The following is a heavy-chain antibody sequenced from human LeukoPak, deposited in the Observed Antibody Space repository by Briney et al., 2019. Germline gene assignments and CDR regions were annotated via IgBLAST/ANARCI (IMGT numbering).Heavy chain of an antibody. V-gene: IGHV3-53*01. CDR1: GLTVSSSY. J-gene: IGHJ3*02. CDR3: AKDRGIAVAGTSAFDI. CDR2: IYSGGST. D-gene: IGHD6-19*01. Sequence: PGGSLRLSCAASGLTVSSSYIRWVRQAPGKGLEWVSVIYSGGSTFYADSVKGRFTISRDNSRNTVYLQMNSLRVEDTAIYYCAKDRGIAVAGTSAFDIWGQGTMVTVSS.